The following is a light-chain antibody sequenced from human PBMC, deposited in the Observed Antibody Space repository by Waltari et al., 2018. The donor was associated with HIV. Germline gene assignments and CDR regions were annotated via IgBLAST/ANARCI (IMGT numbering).Light chain of an antibody. CDR3: CSHADITYV. V-gene: IGLV2-8*01. CDR1: SSDVGGYNR. CDR2: DVN. J-gene: IGLJ1*01. Sequence: QSALTQPPSASGSPGQSVTISCTGTSSDVGGYNRVSWYQQHPGKAPKLMIYDVNKRPSGGPDRFSGSKSGNTASLTVSGLQAEDEADYYCCSHADITYVFGTGTKVTVL.